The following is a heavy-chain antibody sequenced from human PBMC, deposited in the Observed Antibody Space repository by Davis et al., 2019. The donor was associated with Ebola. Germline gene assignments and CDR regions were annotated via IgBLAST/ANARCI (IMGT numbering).Heavy chain of an antibody. D-gene: IGHD3-22*01. J-gene: IGHJ4*02. Sequence: ASVKVSCKASGYFFPSLSLHWVRQAPRQGLEWMGKINAGTGDTEYSQKFQDRVTFTRDRAADTVYMDLSSLRSEDTAVYYCARDQSRYYYDSSGYGAVYYFDYWGQGTLVTVSS. CDR3: ARDQSRYYYDSSGYGAVYYFDY. V-gene: IGHV1-3*01. CDR2: INAGTGDT. CDR1: GYFFPSLS.